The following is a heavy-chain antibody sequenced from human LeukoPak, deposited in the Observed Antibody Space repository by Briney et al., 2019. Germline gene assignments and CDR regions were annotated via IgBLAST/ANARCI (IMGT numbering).Heavy chain of an antibody. CDR1: GGSINSYY. D-gene: IGHD3-16*01. CDR3: ARHVGAYSSMDV. Sequence: SETLSLTCTVSGGSINSYYWSWIRQPPGKGLEWIGVIYYSGSTNYNPSLKSRVTISLDTSKNQFSLKLSSVTPADTAVYYCARHVGAYSSMDVWGQGTTVTVSS. J-gene: IGHJ6*03. CDR2: IYYSGST. V-gene: IGHV4-59*01.